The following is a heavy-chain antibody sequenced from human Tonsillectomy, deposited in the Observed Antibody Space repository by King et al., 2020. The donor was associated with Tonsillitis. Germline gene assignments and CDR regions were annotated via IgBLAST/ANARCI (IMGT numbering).Heavy chain of an antibody. D-gene: IGHD3-22*01. J-gene: IGHJ6*03. CDR2: IILTFCTA. Sequence: QLVQSGAEVKKPGSSVKVSCKASGGSVSSYAISWVRQGPGQGLEWQGGIILTFCTANYEQKFQGRVTITADESTSKAYMELGSLRSEDTAVYYCARAHSSGYWAYNYYMDVWGKGTTVTVSS. CDR3: ARAHSSGYWAYNYYMDV. CDR1: GGSVSSYA. V-gene: IGHV1-69*01.